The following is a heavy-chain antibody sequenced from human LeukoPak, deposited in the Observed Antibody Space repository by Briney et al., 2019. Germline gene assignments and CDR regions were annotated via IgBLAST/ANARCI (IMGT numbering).Heavy chain of an antibody. J-gene: IGHJ4*02. CDR3: AKXAAXGYXYGFGLDY. CDR2: ISSSSSTI. CDR1: GFTFSSYS. D-gene: IGHD5-18*01. V-gene: IGHV3-48*01. Sequence: SXAASGFTFSSYSMNWVRQAPGKGLEWVSYISSSSSTIYYADSVKGRFTISRDNAKNSLYVQMNRRRAEDTAVYYCAKXAAXGYXYGFGLDYWGQGTLVTVSS.